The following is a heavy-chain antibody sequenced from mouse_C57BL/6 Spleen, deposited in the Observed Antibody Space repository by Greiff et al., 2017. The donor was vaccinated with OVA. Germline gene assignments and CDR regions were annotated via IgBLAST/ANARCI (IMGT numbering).Heavy chain of an antibody. D-gene: IGHD6-5*01. CDR1: GFTFSNYW. Sequence: EVQLVESGGGLVQPGGSMKLSCVASGFTFSNYWMNWVRQSPEKGLEWVAQIRLKSDNYATHYAESVKGRFTISRDDSKSSVYLQMNNLRAEDTGIYYCTSYAPWFAYWGQGTLVTVSA. V-gene: IGHV6-3*01. CDR2: IRLKSDNYAT. CDR3: TSYAPWFAY. J-gene: IGHJ3*01.